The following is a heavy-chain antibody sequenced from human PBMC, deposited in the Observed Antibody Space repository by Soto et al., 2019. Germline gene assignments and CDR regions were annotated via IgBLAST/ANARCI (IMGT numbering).Heavy chain of an antibody. J-gene: IGHJ4*02. V-gene: IGHV1-69*01. D-gene: IGHD3-22*01. CDR2: IIPIFGTA. CDR3: ARLTYYYDSSGYYPFDY. Sequence: QVQLVQSGAEVKKPGSSVKVSCKASGGTFSSYAISRVRQAPGQGLEWMGGIIPIFGTANYAQKFQGRVTITADESTSTAYMELSSLRSEDTAVYYCARLTYYYDSSGYYPFDYWGQGTLVTVSS. CDR1: GGTFSSYA.